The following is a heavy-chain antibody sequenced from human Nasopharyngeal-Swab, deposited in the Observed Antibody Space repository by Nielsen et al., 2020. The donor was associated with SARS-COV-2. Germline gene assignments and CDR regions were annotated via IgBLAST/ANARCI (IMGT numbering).Heavy chain of an antibody. V-gene: IGHV3-7*01. CDR3: ARIGYSSSSTDY. CDR1: GFTFTNYW. J-gene: IGHJ4*02. CDR2: INQDESVK. D-gene: IGHD6-6*01. Sequence: GESLKISCAASGFTFTNYWMSWFRQAPGKGLEWVANINQDESVKYYVDSVKGRFTVSRDNAKDSLYLQMNSLRIEDTAVYFCARIGYSSSSTDYWSQGTLVTVSS.